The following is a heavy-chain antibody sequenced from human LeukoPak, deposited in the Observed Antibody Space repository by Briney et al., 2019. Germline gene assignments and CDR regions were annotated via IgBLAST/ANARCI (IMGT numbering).Heavy chain of an antibody. J-gene: IGHJ5*02. Sequence: PGGSLRLSCAASGFTFSSYSMNWVRQAPGKGLEWVSSISSSSSYIYYADSVKGRFTISRDNAKNSPYLQMNSLRAEDTAVYYCASRVAYSSPEGSYNWFDPWGQGTLVTVSS. CDR2: ISSSSSYI. CDR3: ASRVAYSSPEGSYNWFDP. V-gene: IGHV3-21*01. D-gene: IGHD6-13*01. CDR1: GFTFSSYS.